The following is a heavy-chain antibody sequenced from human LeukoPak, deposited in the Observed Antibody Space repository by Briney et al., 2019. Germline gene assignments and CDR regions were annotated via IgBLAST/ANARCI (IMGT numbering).Heavy chain of an antibody. J-gene: IGHJ1*01. CDR2: CYYSGST. Sequence: PSETLSLTCGVSGGSISSYYWTWGPHPPGKGLWWIGYCYYSGSTTYNPAPKSRVTISVDTSKSQFSVKLISVTAAATAIYYCARVRGDFETDWGQGTLVTVSS. CDR3: ARVRGDFETD. V-gene: IGHV4-59*01. D-gene: IGHD3-16*01. CDR1: GGSISSYY.